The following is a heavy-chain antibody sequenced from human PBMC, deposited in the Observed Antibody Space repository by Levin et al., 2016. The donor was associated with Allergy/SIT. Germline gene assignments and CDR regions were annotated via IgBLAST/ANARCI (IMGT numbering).Heavy chain of an antibody. Sequence: VRQAPGKGLEWVAVISYDGSNKYYADSVKGRFTISRDNSKNTLYLQMNSLRAEDTAVYYCARDRENYFDYWGQGTLVTVSS. D-gene: IGHD1-26*01. J-gene: IGHJ4*02. CDR3: ARDRENYFDY. V-gene: IGHV3-30-3*01. CDR2: ISYDGSNK.